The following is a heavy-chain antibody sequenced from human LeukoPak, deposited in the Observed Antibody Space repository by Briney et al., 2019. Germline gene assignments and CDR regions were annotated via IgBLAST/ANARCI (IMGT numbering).Heavy chain of an antibody. Sequence: SETLSLTCTVSGGSISSGGYYWSWIRQLPGKGLEWIGYIYHSGNTVYKPSLRSRVTMSVDTSKNQFSLKLSSVTAADTAVYYCARAVFICSSTSCKQKPTGYYMDVWGKGTTVTVSS. V-gene: IGHV4-31*03. CDR3: ARAVFICSSTSCKQKPTGYYMDV. J-gene: IGHJ6*03. CDR2: IYHSGNT. CDR1: GGSISSGGYY. D-gene: IGHD2-2*01.